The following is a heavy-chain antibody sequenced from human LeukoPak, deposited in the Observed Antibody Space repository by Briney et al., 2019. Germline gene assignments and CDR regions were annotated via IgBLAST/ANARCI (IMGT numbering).Heavy chain of an antibody. V-gene: IGHV1-69*13. CDR3: ARGYSGAGYSDY. CDR2: ITSILSTA. Sequence: SAKMFSHTAAGYTCSYDRIGGRHAPGQGLEWMGGITSILSTANHEQTFQCRVTITADESTSTAYTELSSLRSEHTAVYYCARGYSGAGYSDYWGQGKLVTVSS. CDR1: AGYTCSYD. J-gene: IGHJ4*02. D-gene: IGHD1-26*01.